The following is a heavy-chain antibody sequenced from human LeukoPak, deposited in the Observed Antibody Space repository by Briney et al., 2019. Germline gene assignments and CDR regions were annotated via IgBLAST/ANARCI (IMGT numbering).Heavy chain of an antibody. Sequence: ASVKVSCKASGGTFSSYAINWVRQATGQGLEWMGWMNPNSGNTGYAQKFQGRVTITRNTSISTAYMELSSLRSEDTAVYYCARSGWYGNYYYYYYMDVWGKGTTVTVSS. J-gene: IGHJ6*03. CDR3: ARSGWYGNYYYYYYMDV. CDR1: GGTFSSYA. V-gene: IGHV1-8*03. CDR2: MNPNSGNT. D-gene: IGHD6-19*01.